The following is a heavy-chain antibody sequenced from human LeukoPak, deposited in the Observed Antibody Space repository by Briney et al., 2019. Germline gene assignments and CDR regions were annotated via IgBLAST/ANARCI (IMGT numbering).Heavy chain of an antibody. CDR2: IGVGVIGAGT. CDR1: GFTFSSYA. CDR3: AKTDSGRYVS. Sequence: QPGGSLRLSCAASGFTFSSYAMSWVRQAPGEGLHWVSAIGVGVIGAGTYYADSVKGRFTVSRDNSKSTLYLQMNSLRVEDTAVYYCAKTDSGRYVSWGQGTLVTVSS. V-gene: IGHV3-23*01. J-gene: IGHJ5*02. D-gene: IGHD1-26*01.